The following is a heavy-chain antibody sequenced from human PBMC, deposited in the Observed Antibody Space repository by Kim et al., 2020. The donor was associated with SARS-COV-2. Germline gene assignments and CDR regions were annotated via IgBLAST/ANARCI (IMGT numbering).Heavy chain of an antibody. CDR2: IYYSGST. J-gene: IGHJ4*02. Sequence: SETLSLTCTVSGGSISSYYWSWIRQPPGKGLEWIGYIYYSGSTNYNPSLKSRVTISVDTSKNQFSLKLSSVTAADTAVYYCARTELVEMATMYYFDYWGQGTLVTVSS. CDR1: GGSISSYY. V-gene: IGHV4-59*01. D-gene: IGHD5-12*01. CDR3: ARTELVEMATMYYFDY.